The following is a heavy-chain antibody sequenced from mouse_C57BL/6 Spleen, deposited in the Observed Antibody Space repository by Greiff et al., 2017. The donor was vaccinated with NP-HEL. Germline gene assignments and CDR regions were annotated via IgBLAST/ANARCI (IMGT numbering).Heavy chain of an antibody. Sequence: QVQLQQPGAELVRPGSSVKLSCKASGYTFTSYWMHWVKQRPIQGLEWIGNIDPSDSETHYNQKFKDKATLTVDKSSSTAYMQLSSLTSEDSAVYYCARGSIYYDYDGDYWGQGTTLTVSS. D-gene: IGHD2-4*01. CDR1: GYTFTSYW. V-gene: IGHV1-52*01. CDR2: IDPSDSET. CDR3: ARGSIYYDYDGDY. J-gene: IGHJ2*01.